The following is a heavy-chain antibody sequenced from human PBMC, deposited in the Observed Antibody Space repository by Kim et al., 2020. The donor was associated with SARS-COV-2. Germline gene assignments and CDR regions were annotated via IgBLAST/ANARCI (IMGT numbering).Heavy chain of an antibody. CDR1: GFTFSSYW. D-gene: IGHD3-3*01. Sequence: GGSLRLSCAASGFTFSSYWMHWVRQAPGKGLVWVSRINSDGSSTSYADSVKGRFTISRDNAKNTLYLQMNSLRAEDTAVYYCASSPDFWSGGYWGQGTLVTVSS. CDR3: ASSPDFWSGGY. V-gene: IGHV3-74*01. J-gene: IGHJ4*02. CDR2: INSDGSST.